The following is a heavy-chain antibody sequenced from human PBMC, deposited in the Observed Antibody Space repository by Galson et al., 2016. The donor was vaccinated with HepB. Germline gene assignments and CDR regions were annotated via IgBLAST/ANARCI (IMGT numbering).Heavy chain of an antibody. V-gene: IGHV3-21*01. CDR2: ISSSSTYI. D-gene: IGHD6-13*01. CDR3: TRVHREGIAAAGLQI. J-gene: IGHJ4*02. CDR1: GFTFSTYT. Sequence: SLRLSCAASGFTFSTYTMNWVRQAPGKGLEWVSSISSSSTYIYYVDSVKGRFTISRDNAKNTVYLQMNSLRAEDTALYYCTRVHREGIAAAGLQIWGQGTLVIVSS.